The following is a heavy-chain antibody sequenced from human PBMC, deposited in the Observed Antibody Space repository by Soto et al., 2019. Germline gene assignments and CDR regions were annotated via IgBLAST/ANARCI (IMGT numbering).Heavy chain of an antibody. D-gene: IGHD3-10*01. V-gene: IGHV4-34*01. CDR3: ASLMVRGVIIY. J-gene: IGHJ4*02. CDR1: GGSFSGYY. Sequence: SETLSLTCAVYGGSFSGYYWSWIRQPPGKGLEWIGEINHSGSTNYNPSLKSRVTISVDTSKNQFSLKLSSVTAADTAVYYCASLMVRGVIIYWGQGTLVTVSS. CDR2: INHSGST.